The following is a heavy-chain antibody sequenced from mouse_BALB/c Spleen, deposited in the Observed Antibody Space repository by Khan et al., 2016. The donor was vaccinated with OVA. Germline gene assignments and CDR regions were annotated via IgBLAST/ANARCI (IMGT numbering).Heavy chain of an antibody. CDR3: ARIKKIVATYFDY. V-gene: IGHV1S81*02. D-gene: IGHD1-1*01. CDR2: TNPTNGRP. J-gene: IGHJ2*01. Sequence: QVQLQQPGAELVKAGASVKMSCKASGYTFTSYWMHWVKQRLGQGLEWFAETNPTNGRPYYNEKFKSKATLTLDKSSSTAYMLLSSPTFEDSAVYYCARIKKIVATYFDYRGQGTTLTVSS. CDR1: GYTFTSYW.